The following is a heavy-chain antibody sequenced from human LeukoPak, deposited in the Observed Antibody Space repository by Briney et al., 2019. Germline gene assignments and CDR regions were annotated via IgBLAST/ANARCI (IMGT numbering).Heavy chain of an antibody. D-gene: IGHD4-23*01. CDR2: ISSSSSTI. CDR3: AKVAVVNPHFDY. CDR1: GFTFSSYA. V-gene: IGHV3-23*01. J-gene: IGHJ4*02. Sequence: GGSLRLSCAASGFTFSSYAMSWVRQAPGKGLEWVSYISSSSSTIYYADPVKGRFTISRDNSKNTLYLQMNSLRAEDTAVYYCAKVAVVNPHFDYWGQGTLVTVSS.